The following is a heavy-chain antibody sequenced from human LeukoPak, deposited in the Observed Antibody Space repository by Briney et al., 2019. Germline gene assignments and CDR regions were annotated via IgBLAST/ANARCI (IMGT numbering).Heavy chain of an antibody. CDR2: IYYSGST. V-gene: IGHV4-39*01. CDR3: ARGPGIAVAGRFDP. J-gene: IGHJ5*02. D-gene: IGHD6-19*01. Sequence: SETLSLTCTVSGGSISSSSYYWGWIRQPPGKGLEWIGSIYYSGSTYYNPSLKSRVTISVDTSKNQFSLKLSSVTAADTAVYYCARGPGIAVAGRFDPWGQGTLVTVSS. CDR1: GGSISSSSYY.